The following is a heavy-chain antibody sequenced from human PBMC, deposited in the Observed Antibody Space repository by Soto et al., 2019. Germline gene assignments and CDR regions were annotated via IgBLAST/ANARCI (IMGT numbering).Heavy chain of an antibody. CDR3: NYDSSGYYPYYYGMDV. CDR2: MNPNSGNT. V-gene: IGHV1-8*01. D-gene: IGHD3-22*01. Sequence: QVQLVQSGAEVKKPGASVKVSCKASGYTFTSYDINWVRQATGQGLEWMGWMNPNSGNTGYAQKFQGRVTMTRTTSISTAYMELSSLRSEDTAVYYCNYDSSGYYPYYYGMDVWGQGTTVTVSS. J-gene: IGHJ6*02. CDR1: GYTFTSYD.